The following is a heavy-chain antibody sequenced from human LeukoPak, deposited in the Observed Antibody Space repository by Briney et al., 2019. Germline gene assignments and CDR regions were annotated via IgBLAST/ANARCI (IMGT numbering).Heavy chain of an antibody. D-gene: IGHD5-18*01. V-gene: IGHV3-74*01. CDR3: ASWDLRGYSYGTLGY. Sequence: GGSLRLSCAASGFTFSSYWMHWVRQAPGKGLVWVSRIHSDGASTSYADSVKGRFTMSRDNAKNMLYLQMNSPRAEDTAVYYCASWDLRGYSYGTLGYWGQGTRVTVSS. CDR2: IHSDGAST. CDR1: GFTFSSYW. J-gene: IGHJ4*02.